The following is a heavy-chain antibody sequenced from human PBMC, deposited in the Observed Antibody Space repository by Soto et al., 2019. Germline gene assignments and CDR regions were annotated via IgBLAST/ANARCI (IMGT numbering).Heavy chain of an antibody. D-gene: IGHD2-15*01. CDR1: GGSISSSSYY. CDR2: IYYIGST. V-gene: IGHV4-39*01. CDR3: ARPSPRYCSGGSCLEFPDAFDI. J-gene: IGHJ3*02. Sequence: SETLSLTCTVSGGSISSSSYYWGWIRQPPGKGLEWIWSIYYIGSTYYNPSLMSRVTISVDTSKNQFSLNLSSVTAADTAVYYCARPSPRYCSGGSCLEFPDAFDIWGQGTMVTVSS.